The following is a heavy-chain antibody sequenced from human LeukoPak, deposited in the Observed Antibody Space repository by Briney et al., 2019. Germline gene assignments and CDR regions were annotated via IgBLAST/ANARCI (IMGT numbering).Heavy chain of an antibody. CDR1: GFTFSSYA. CDR2: ISGSGGST. J-gene: IGHJ1*01. Sequence: GGSLRLSCAASGFTFSSYAMSWVRQAPGKGLEWVSAISGSGGSTYYADSVKGRFTISRDNSKNTLYLQMNSLRAEDTAVYYCARGPYYYDGSGYQEEYFQHWGQGTLVTVSS. D-gene: IGHD3-22*01. V-gene: IGHV3-23*01. CDR3: ARGPYYYDGSGYQEEYFQH.